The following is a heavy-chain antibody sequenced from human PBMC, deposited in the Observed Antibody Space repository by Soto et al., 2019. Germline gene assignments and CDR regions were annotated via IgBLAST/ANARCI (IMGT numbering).Heavy chain of an antibody. J-gene: IGHJ5*02. V-gene: IGHV1-69*06. CDR1: GGTFSSYA. D-gene: IGHD6-13*01. CDR3: ASHIAAAAHGDWFDP. Sequence: SVKVSCKASGGTFSSYAISWVRQAPGQGLEWMGGIIPIFGSANYAQKFQGRVTITADKSTSTAYMELSSLRSEDTAVYSCASHIAAAAHGDWFDPWGQGTLVTVSS. CDR2: IIPIFGSA.